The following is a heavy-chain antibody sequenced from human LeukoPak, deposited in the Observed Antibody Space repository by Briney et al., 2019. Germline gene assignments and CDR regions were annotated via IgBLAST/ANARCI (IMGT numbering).Heavy chain of an antibody. CDR2: ISSSSSYI. CDR1: GFTFSIYS. Sequence: AGGSLRLSCAASGFTFSIYSMNWVRQAPGKGLEWVSSISSSSSYIYYADSVKGRFTISRDNAKNSLYLQMNSLRAEDTAVYYCARVGTMNYAFDIWGQGTMVTVSS. D-gene: IGHD3-22*01. CDR3: ARVGTMNYAFDI. V-gene: IGHV3-21*01. J-gene: IGHJ3*02.